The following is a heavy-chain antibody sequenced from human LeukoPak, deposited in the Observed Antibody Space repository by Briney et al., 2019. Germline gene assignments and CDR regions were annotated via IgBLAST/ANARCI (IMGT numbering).Heavy chain of an antibody. D-gene: IGHD5-18*01. CDR3: ARGQSRGYSYGYRSGAFDI. J-gene: IGHJ3*02. Sequence: SENLSLTCAVYGGSFSGYYWSWIRQPPGKGLEWIGEINHSGSTNYNPSLKSRVTISVDTSKNQFTLKLSSVTAADTAVYYCARGQSRGYSYGYRSGAFDIWGQGTMVTVSS. V-gene: IGHV4-34*01. CDR1: GGSFSGYY. CDR2: INHSGST.